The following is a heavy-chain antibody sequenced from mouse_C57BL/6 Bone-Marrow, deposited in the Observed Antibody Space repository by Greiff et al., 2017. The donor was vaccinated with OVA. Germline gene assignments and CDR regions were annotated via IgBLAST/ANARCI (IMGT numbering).Heavy chain of an antibody. CDR2: IDPSDSYT. CDR1: GYTFTSYW. V-gene: IGHV1-50*01. D-gene: IGHD1-1*01. CDR3: ARRGIFSYYYGSSSFAY. J-gene: IGHJ3*01. Sequence: QVQLQQPGAELVKPGASVKLSCKASGYTFTSYWMQWVKQRPGQGLEWIGEIDPSDSYTNYNQKFKGKATLTVDTSSSTAYMQLSSLTSEDSAVYDCARRGIFSYYYGSSSFAYWGQGTLVTVSA.